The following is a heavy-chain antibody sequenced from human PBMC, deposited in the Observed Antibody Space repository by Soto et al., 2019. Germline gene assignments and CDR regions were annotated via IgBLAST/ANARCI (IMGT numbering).Heavy chain of an antibody. V-gene: IGHV1-69*01. CDR2: IIPIFGTA. CDR1: GGPFISYA. CDR3: ARDSITYYYDTYWFDP. D-gene: IGHD3-22*01. Sequence: VKVSSKASGGPFISYAIIWVRQSPGQGLEWMGGIIPIFGTANYAQKFQGRVTITADESTSTAYMELSSLRSEDTAVYYCARDSITYYYDTYWFDPWGQGTLVTVSS. J-gene: IGHJ5*02.